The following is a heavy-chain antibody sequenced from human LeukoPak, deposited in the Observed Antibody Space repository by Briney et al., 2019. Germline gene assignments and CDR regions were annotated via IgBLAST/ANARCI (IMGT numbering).Heavy chain of an antibody. D-gene: IGHD2-15*01. Sequence: PSETLSLTCTVSGGSISSGSYYWSWIRQPAGKGLEWIGRIYTSGSTNYNPSLKSRVTISVDTSKNQFSLKLSSVTAADTAVYYCAKDPARSVVVSHYFEYWGQGTLVTVSS. J-gene: IGHJ4*02. V-gene: IGHV4-61*02. CDR2: IYTSGST. CDR3: AKDPARSVVVSHYFEY. CDR1: GGSISSGSYY.